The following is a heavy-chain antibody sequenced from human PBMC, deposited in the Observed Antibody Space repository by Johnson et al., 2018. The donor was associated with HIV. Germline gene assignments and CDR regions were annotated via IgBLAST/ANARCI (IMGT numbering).Heavy chain of an antibody. V-gene: IGHV3-30*18. CDR1: RSSFSTYW. CDR3: AKDVELHGAFDI. D-gene: IGHD1-26*01. J-gene: IGHJ3*02. Sequence: QVQLVESGGGVVQPGRSLRLSCAASRSSFSTYWMAWVRQAPGKGLEWVAVMWYDGSNKYYADSVKGRFTISRDNSKNTLYLQMNSLRAEDTAVYYCAKDVELHGAFDIWGQGTMVTVSS. CDR2: MWYDGSNK.